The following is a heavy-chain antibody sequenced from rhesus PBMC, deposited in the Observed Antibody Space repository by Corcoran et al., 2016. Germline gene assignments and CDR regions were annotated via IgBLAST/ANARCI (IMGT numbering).Heavy chain of an antibody. D-gene: IGHD2-15*01. J-gene: IGHJ4*01. V-gene: IGHV4-122*02. CDR1: GYSISSGYG. CDR2: ISYSGST. CDR3: AREEGYLLRYFDY. Sequence: QLQLQESGPGLVKPSETLSLTCAVSGYSISSGYGWSWIRQPPGKGLEWIGYISYSGSTSYNPSLKSRVTISTDTSKNQFSLKLSSVTAADTAVYYCAREEGYLLRYFDYWGQGVLVTVSS.